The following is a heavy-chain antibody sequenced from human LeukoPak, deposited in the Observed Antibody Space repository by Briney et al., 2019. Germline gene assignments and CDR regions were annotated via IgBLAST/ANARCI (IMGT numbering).Heavy chain of an antibody. CDR3: ARGRGLLWFGELRGWFDP. V-gene: IGHV4-59*01. D-gene: IGHD3-10*01. CDR2: IYYSGST. Sequence: SETLSLTCAVYGGSFGGYYWSWIRQPPGKGLEWIGYIYYSGSTNYNPSLKSRVTISVDTTKNQFSLKLSSVTAADTAVYYCARGRGLLWFGELRGWFDPWGQGTLVTVSS. J-gene: IGHJ5*02. CDR1: GGSFGGYY.